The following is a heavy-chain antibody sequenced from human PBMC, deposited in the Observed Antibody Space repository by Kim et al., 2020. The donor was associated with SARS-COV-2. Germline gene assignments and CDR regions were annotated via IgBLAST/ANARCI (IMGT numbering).Heavy chain of an antibody. Sequence: GGSLRLSCAASGFTFSSCAMSWVRQAPGKGLEWISIITGSGGSSYYADSVKGRFTISRDNSKNTVYLQMNSLRAEDTAIYYCAKAIPGQWLVGYWGQGVRVTVSS. J-gene: IGHJ4*02. CDR3: AKAIPGQWLVGY. V-gene: IGHV3-23*01. CDR2: ITGSGGSS. CDR1: GFTFSSCA. D-gene: IGHD3-22*01.